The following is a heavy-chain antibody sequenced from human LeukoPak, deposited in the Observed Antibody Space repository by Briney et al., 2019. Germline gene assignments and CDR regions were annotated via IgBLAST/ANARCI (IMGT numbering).Heavy chain of an antibody. CDR3: AKDPEGWYGDFDY. CDR1: RFTFSSYG. D-gene: IGHD6-19*01. Sequence: GGSLRLSCAASRFTFSSYGMHWVRQAPGRGLEWVAFIRYDGSNKYYADSVKGRFTISRDNSKNTLYLQMNSLRAEDTAVYYCAKDPEGWYGDFDYWGQGTLVTVSS. V-gene: IGHV3-30*02. J-gene: IGHJ4*02. CDR2: IRYDGSNK.